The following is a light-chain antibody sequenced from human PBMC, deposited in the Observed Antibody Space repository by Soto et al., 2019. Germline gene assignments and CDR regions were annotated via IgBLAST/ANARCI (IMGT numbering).Light chain of an antibody. CDR1: SGHSSYA. Sequence: QPVLTQSPSASASLGASVKLTCTLSSGHSSYAIAWHQQQPEKGPRYLMKLNSDGSHSKGDGIPDRFSGSSSGAKRYLTISSLQSEDEADYYCQTWGTGGVVFGGGTKLTVL. CDR2: LNSDGSH. CDR3: QTWGTGGVV. V-gene: IGLV4-69*01. J-gene: IGLJ2*01.